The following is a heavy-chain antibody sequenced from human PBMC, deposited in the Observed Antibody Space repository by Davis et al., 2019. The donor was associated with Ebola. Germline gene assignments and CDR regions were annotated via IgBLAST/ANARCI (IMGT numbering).Heavy chain of an antibody. D-gene: IGHD6-13*01. CDR2: IYYNGNT. V-gene: IGHV4-39*01. J-gene: IGHJ4*02. CDR3: ARGALIAAAGTGKAFDY. Sequence: SETLSLTCTVSGGSISSSSYYWGWIRQPPGKGLEWVGAIYYNGNTYYNPSLKSRVTISVDTSKNQFSLKLRSVTAADTAVYYCARGALIAAAGTGKAFDYWGQGTLATVSS. CDR1: GGSISSSSYY.